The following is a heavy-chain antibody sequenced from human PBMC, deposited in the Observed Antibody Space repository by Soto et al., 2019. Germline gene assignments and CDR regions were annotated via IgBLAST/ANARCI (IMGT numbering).Heavy chain of an antibody. V-gene: IGHV3-23*01. CDR3: AKDEGSILASAGAMDV. CDR2: ISGSVGSP. Sequence: GGSLRLSCAASGFIFSSYAMCWVRQAPGKGLEWVSGISGSVGSPNYAASVKGRFTISRDNPKNTVYLQLSSLRVEDTAVYYCAKDEGSILASAGAMDVWGQGTTVTVPS. J-gene: IGHJ6*02. CDR1: GFIFSSYA. D-gene: IGHD3-3*02.